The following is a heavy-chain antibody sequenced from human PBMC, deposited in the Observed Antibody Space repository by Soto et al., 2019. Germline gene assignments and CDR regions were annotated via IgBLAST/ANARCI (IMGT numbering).Heavy chain of an antibody. CDR1: GDSISRGGYY. J-gene: IGHJ5*02. V-gene: IGHV4-31*03. CDR2: IYHSGST. CDR3: ARDGAGAYGLGWFDP. D-gene: IGHD2-21*01. Sequence: QVQLQESGPGPVKPSQTLSLTCTVSGDSISRGGYYWNWLRQHPRKGLEWIGYIYHSGSTIYNPSLKSRVTISVDTSKNRLSLKLSNVTAADTAVYYCARDGAGAYGLGWFDPWGQGILVTVSS.